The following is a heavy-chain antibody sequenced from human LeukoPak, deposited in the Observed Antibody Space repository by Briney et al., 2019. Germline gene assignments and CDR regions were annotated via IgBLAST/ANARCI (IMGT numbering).Heavy chain of an antibody. CDR2: IIPIFGTA. Sequence: SVKVSCKASGGTFSSYAISWVRQAPGQGLEWMGGIIPIFGTANYAQKFQGRVTITADKSTSTAYMELSSLRSEDTAVYYCARVQYQPRYYYGMDVWGQGTTVTVSS. J-gene: IGHJ6*02. CDR1: GGTFSSYA. V-gene: IGHV1-69*06. D-gene: IGHD2-2*01. CDR3: ARVQYQPRYYYGMDV.